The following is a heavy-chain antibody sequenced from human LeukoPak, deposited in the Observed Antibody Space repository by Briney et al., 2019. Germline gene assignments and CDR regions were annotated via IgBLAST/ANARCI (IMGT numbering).Heavy chain of an antibody. D-gene: IGHD6-19*01. CDR1: GDSVSSNSAA. CDR3: AYQILYSSGWYPFDY. V-gene: IGHV6-1*01. J-gene: IGHJ4*02. CDR2: TYYRSKWYN. Sequence: SQTLSLTCALSGDSVSSNSAAWNWIRQSPSRGLEWLGRTYYRSKWYNDYAVSVKSRITINPDTSKNQFSLQLNSVTPEDTALYYCAYQILYSSGWYPFDYWGQGTLVTVSS.